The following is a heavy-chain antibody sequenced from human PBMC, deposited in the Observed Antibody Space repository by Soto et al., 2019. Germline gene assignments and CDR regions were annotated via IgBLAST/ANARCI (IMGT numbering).Heavy chain of an antibody. CDR1: GGTFSSYA. J-gene: IGHJ6*02. CDR3: ARDLRATFRYYGMDV. Sequence: GASVKVSCKASGGTFSSYAISWVRQAPGQGLEWMGGITPIFGTANYAQKFQGRVTITADESTSTAYMELSSLRSEDTAVYYCARDLRATFRYYGMDVWGQGTTVTVSS. V-gene: IGHV1-69*13. CDR2: ITPIFGTA. D-gene: IGHD5-12*01.